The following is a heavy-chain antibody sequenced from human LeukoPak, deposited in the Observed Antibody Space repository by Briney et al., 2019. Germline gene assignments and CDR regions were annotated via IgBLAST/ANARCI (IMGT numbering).Heavy chain of an antibody. V-gene: IGHV4-61*02. Sequence: PSETLSLTCTVSGGSINSGSYYWRWIRQPAGKGLEWIGRIYTSGSTNYNPSLKSRVTISVDTSKKQFSLKLSSVTAADTAVYYCARGLFVAPHDYWGQGTLVTVSS. CDR2: IYTSGST. CDR1: GGSINSGSYY. CDR3: ARGLFVAPHDY. J-gene: IGHJ4*02. D-gene: IGHD2-21*01.